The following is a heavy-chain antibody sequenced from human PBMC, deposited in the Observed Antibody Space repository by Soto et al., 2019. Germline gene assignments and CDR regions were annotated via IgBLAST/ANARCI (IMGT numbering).Heavy chain of an antibody. CDR3: AHRRGSTGTFYYYGMDV. CDR2: IYWNDDK. Sequence: SGPTLVNPTQTLTLTCTFSGFSLSTSGVGVGWIRQPPGKALEWLALIYWNDDKRYSPSLKSRLTITKDTSKNQVVLTMTNMDPVDTATYYCAHRRGSTGTFYYYGMDVWGQGTTVTVYS. J-gene: IGHJ6*02. CDR1: GFSLSTSGVG. V-gene: IGHV2-5*01. D-gene: IGHD1-7*01.